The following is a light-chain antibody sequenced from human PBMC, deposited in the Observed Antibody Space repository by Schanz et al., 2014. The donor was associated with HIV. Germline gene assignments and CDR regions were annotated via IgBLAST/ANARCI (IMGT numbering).Light chain of an antibody. CDR3: ATWDITLNGPV. CDR1: SSDVGTYDY. Sequence: QSVLTQPASVSGSPGQSITISCTGTSSDVGTYDYVSWYQQHPGKAPKLMIYDVSYRPSGVSNRFSGSKSGNTASLTISGLQAEDEADYYCATWDITLNGPVFGGGTKLTVL. V-gene: IGLV2-14*03. J-gene: IGLJ2*01. CDR2: DVS.